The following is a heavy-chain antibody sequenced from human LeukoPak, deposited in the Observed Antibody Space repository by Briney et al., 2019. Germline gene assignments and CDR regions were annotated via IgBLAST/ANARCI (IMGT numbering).Heavy chain of an antibody. CDR3: ARSPSPYSSGWYLDY. V-gene: IGHV6-1*01. Sequence: SQTLSLTCAISGDSVSINSAAWNWIRQSPSRGLEWLGRTYQRSKWYNDYAVSVKSRITINPDISKNQFSLQLNPVTPEDTAVYYCARSPSPYSSGWYLDYRGQGTLVTVSS. J-gene: IGHJ4*02. CDR2: TYQRSKWYN. CDR1: GDSVSINSAA. D-gene: IGHD6-19*01.